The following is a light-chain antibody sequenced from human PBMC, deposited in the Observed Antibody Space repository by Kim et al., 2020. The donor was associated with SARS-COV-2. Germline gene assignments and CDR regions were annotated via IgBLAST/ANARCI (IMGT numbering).Light chain of an antibody. CDR3: QAWDSSTSVV. V-gene: IGLV3-1*01. J-gene: IGLJ2*01. CDR2: QDN. Sequence: VSPGQTAIITCSGDKLGDKYACWYQQKPGQSPVLVIYQDNKRPSGIPERFSGSNSGNTATLIISGTQAMDEADYYCQAWDSSTSVVFGGGTQLTVL. CDR1: KLGDKY.